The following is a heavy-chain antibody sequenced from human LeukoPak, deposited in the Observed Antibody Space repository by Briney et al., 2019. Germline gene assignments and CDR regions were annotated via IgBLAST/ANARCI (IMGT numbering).Heavy chain of an antibody. V-gene: IGHV1-69*13. CDR2: IIPIFGTA. D-gene: IGHD2-15*01. J-gene: IGHJ4*02. Sequence: ASEKVSCKASGYTFTGYTINWVRQAPGQGLEWMGGIIPIFGTANYAQKFQGRVTITADESTSTAYMELSSLRSEDTAVYYCARVGYCSGGSCYSENWGQGTLVTVSS. CDR1: GYTFTGYT. CDR3: ARVGYCSGGSCYSEN.